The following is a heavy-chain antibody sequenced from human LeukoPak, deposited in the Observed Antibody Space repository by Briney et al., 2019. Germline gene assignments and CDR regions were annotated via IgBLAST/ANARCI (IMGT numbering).Heavy chain of an antibody. CDR2: ITNGGSTI. V-gene: IGHV3-11*01. D-gene: IGHD3-9*01. CDR1: GFTFSDYN. CDR3: ARSIGLTGGGVDV. J-gene: IGHJ6*02. Sequence: KPGGSLRLSCVASGFTFSDYNMNWVRQAPGKGLEWVSYITNGGSTIHHAHSVKGRFTISRDNAKKTLYLQMNSLRAEDTAVYYCARSIGLTGGGVDVWGQGTTVTVSS.